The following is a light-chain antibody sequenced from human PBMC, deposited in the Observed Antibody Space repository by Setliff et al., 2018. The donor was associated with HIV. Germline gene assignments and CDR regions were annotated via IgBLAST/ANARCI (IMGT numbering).Light chain of an antibody. CDR1: VSNIGRNS. CDR3: ATSDDSLSAVV. V-gene: IGLV1-47*02. J-gene: IGLJ2*01. Sequence: LTQPPSASGTPGQKVTISCSGSVSNIGRNSVFWYQQLPGTAPKLLMYNNDQRPSGVPDRFSGSKSGTSASLAIADLRSGDEADYYCATSDDSLSAVVFGGGTKVTVL. CDR2: NND.